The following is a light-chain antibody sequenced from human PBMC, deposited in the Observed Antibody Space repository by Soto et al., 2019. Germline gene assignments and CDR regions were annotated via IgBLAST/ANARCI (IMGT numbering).Light chain of an antibody. J-gene: IGKJ1*01. CDR2: AAS. CDR3: QQHAAYPRD. CDR1: QSISSY. V-gene: IGKV1-39*01. Sequence: DIQMTQSPSSMSASVGDRVTITCRASQSISSYLNWYQQKPGKAPKLLIYAASTLQSGVPSRFSGSGSGTDFTLTISSLQPEDFATYYCQQHAAYPRDFGQGTKVDIK.